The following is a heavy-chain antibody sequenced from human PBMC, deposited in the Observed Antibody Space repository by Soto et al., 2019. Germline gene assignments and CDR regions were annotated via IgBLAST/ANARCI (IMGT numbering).Heavy chain of an antibody. CDR1: GLSFRSYA. CDR2: NGGSGGST. V-gene: IGHV3-23*01. CDR3: AKVKGPHPIHYYGLDV. Sequence: EVQLLESGGGLVQPGGSLRLSCAASGLSFRSYAMSWVRQAPGKGLEWVSANGGSGGSTYYAGSVKGRFTISRDNSKNTLYLQMNSLRAEDTAVYYCAKVKGPHPIHYYGLDVWGQGTTVTVSS. J-gene: IGHJ6*02.